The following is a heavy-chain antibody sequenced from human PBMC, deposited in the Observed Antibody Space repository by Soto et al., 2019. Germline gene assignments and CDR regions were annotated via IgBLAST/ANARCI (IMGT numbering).Heavy chain of an antibody. V-gene: IGHV3-23*01. CDR3: AKDRLPTSGQRFYFDS. CDR1: GFAFSTYA. Sequence: DVNLLQSGGGSAQPGGSLRLSCATSGFAFSTYAMTWVRQVPGRGLEWVSTILPDETGFYTVSVKGRFTISRDNFRVILYLQMNDLWVEDAAIYFCAKDRLPTSGQRFYFDSWGQGSLVTVSS. CDR2: ILPDETG. D-gene: IGHD2-15*01. J-gene: IGHJ4*02.